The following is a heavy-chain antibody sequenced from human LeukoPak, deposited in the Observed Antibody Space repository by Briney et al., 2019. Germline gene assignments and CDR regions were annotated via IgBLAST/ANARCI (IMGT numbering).Heavy chain of an antibody. Sequence: PGGSLRLSCAASGFTFSSYWMSWLRQAPGKALEWVANIKQDGSEKYYVDSVKGRFTISRDNAKNSLYLQMNSLRDEDSAVYYCASGVAAYYFDYWGQGTLVTVSS. CDR3: ASGVAAYYFDY. V-gene: IGHV3-7*01. J-gene: IGHJ4*02. CDR1: GFTFSSYW. CDR2: IKQDGSEK. D-gene: IGHD2-15*01.